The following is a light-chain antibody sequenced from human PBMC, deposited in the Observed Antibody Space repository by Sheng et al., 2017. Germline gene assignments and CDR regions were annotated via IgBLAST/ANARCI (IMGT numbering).Light chain of an antibody. CDR3: QAWDSSAAWV. CDR2: QDT. Sequence: SYELTQPPSVSVSPGQTASITCSGDKLGDKYACWYQQKPGQSPVLVLYQDTKRSSGIPERFSGSNSGNTATLTISGTQALDEADYYCQAWDSSAAWVFGGGTKLTVL. CDR1: KLGDKY. J-gene: IGLJ3*02. V-gene: IGLV3-1*01.